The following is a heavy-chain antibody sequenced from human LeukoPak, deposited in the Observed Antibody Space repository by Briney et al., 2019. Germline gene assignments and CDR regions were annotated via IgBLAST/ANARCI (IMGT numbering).Heavy chain of an antibody. CDR1: GYTFTRYG. CDR3: AKTRNHAFDI. D-gene: IGHD4-23*01. Sequence: ASVKVSCKASGYTFTRYGISWVRQAPPRELEWMGWLSASDGNTNYAQQLQERGTMTTDTSTNTVYMELRSLRSDDTAVYYCAKTRNHAFDICGEGTMVTVSS. J-gene: IGHJ3*02. CDR2: LSASDGNT. V-gene: IGHV1-18*01.